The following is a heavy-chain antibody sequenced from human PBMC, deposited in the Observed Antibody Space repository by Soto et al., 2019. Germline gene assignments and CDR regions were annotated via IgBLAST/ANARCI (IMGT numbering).Heavy chain of an antibody. Sequence: SVNVYDKASSYTFSDYGITWVRQAPGQGLEWMGWISISSGNTHFEESLQGRVTMTSDKTSTAYMELWRLRSDDSDMYYCARSYNYGSYWYFDLWGRGTLVTVYS. CDR2: ISISSGNT. CDR1: SYTFSDYG. J-gene: IGHJ2*01. CDR3: ARSYNYGSYWYFDL. D-gene: IGHD3-10*01. V-gene: IGHV1-18*04.